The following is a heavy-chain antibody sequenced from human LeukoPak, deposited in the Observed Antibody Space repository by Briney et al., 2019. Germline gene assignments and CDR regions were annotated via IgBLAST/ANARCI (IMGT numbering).Heavy chain of an antibody. CDR2: ISSSSSTI. Sequence: GRSLRLSCAASEFTFNNYGMHWVRQAPGKGLEWVSYISSSSSTIYYADSVKGRFTISRDNAKNSLYLQMNSLRAEDTAVYYCARGAYYYEDWGQGTLVTVSS. V-gene: IGHV3-48*01. D-gene: IGHD3-22*01. CDR3: ARGAYYYED. CDR1: EFTFNNYG. J-gene: IGHJ4*02.